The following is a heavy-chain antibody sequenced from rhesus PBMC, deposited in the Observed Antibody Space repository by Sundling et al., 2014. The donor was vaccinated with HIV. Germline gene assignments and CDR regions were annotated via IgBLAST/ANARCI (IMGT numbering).Heavy chain of an antibody. V-gene: IGHV3S42*01. J-gene: IGHJ4*01. D-gene: IGHD5-36*01. CDR2: INNGGTHT. Sequence: EVQLVETGGGLVQPGGSLKLSCEASGFTFSSYGMSWVRQAPGKGLEWVSVINNGGTHTYYADSVKGRFTLSRDNSKNTVSLQMSGLRPEDTAVYYCAKETKTGYSGYSSFDSWGQGVLVTVSS. CDR3: AKETKTGYSGYSSFDS. CDR1: GFTFSSYG.